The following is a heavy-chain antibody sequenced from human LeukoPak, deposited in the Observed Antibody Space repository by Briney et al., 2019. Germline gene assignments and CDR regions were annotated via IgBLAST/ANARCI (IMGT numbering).Heavy chain of an antibody. J-gene: IGHJ4*02. CDR1: GFTFSSYA. V-gene: IGHV3-23*01. Sequence: GGSLRLSCAASGFTFSSYAMSWVRQAPGKGLEWVSAISGSGGSTYYADSVKGRFTISRDNSKNSLYLQMDSLRVEDTAFYYCAKDNRRHYTSGPNPDSLHWGQGALVTVSS. D-gene: IGHD6-19*01. CDR2: ISGSGGST. CDR3: AKDNRRHYTSGPNPDSLH.